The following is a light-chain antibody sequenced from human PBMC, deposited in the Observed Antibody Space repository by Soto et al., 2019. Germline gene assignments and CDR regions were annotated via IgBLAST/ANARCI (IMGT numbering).Light chain of an antibody. CDR1: SSDVGGYNY. J-gene: IGLJ1*01. CDR3: SSYTSSSHV. V-gene: IGLV2-14*01. Sequence: QSVLTQPASVSGSPGQSITISCTGTSSDVGGYNYVSWYQQHPGKAPKLMIYDVSNRPSGVSNRFSGPKSGNTASLTISGLQAEDEADYYCSSYTSSSHVFGTGTKVTVL. CDR2: DVS.